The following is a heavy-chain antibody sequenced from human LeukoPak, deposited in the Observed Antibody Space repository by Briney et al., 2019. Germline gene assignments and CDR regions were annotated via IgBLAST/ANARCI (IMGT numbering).Heavy chain of an antibody. Sequence: ASVKVSSKVSGYTLTELSMHWVRQAPGKGLEWMGGFDPEDGETIYAQKFQGRVTMTEDTSTDTAYMELSSLRSEDTAVYYCATDRGIGIAFDYWGQGTLVTVSS. V-gene: IGHV1-24*01. D-gene: IGHD6-13*01. CDR1: GYTLTELS. CDR2: FDPEDGET. CDR3: ATDRGIGIAFDY. J-gene: IGHJ4*02.